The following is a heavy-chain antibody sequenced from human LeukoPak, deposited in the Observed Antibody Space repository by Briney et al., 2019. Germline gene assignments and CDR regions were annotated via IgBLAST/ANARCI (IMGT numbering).Heavy chain of an antibody. CDR3: AKRRSRNTGPFDS. D-gene: IGHD5-18*01. Sequence: GGSLRLSCVASGSTISSDAMTWVRQAPGKGLEWVSASSGPNTEYADSVRGRFFISRDDSKNTLYLQMNGLRAEDTAVYYCAKRRSRNTGPFDSWGQGTLVTVSP. J-gene: IGHJ4*01. CDR1: GSTISSDA. V-gene: IGHV3-23*01. CDR2: SSGPNT.